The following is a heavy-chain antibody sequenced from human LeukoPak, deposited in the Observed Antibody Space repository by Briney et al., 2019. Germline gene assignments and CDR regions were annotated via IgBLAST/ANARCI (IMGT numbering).Heavy chain of an antibody. J-gene: IGHJ4*02. D-gene: IGHD3-3*01. CDR2: ISTYNGNT. CDR3: ARDSLTILGVAPVH. CDR1: GYTFTSNG. Sequence: ASVKVSCKASGYTFTSNGISWVRPAPGQGLEWVGWISTYNGNTNYAQKFQGRVTMTTDTSTSTAYMELRSLRSDDTAVYYCARDSLTILGVAPVHWGQGTLVTVSS. V-gene: IGHV1-18*01.